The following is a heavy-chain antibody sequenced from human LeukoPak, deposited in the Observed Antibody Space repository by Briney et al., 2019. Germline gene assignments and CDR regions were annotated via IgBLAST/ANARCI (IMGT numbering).Heavy chain of an antibody. Sequence: GGPLRLSCAASGFPFSSYSMIWVRPAPGRGLEWVSSISSSSTYIYYADSVKGRFAISRDNAKNSLYLQMNSLRAEDTAVYYCARSQSSGSGRYWFLVAFDIWGQGTMVTVSS. CDR3: ARSQSSGSGRYWFLVAFDI. D-gene: IGHD3-10*01. J-gene: IGHJ3*02. V-gene: IGHV3-21*01. CDR1: GFPFSSYS. CDR2: ISSSSTYI.